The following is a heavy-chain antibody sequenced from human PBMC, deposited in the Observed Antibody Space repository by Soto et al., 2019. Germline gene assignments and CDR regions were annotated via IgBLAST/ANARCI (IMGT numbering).Heavy chain of an antibody. Sequence: EVQLVESGGGLVQPGGSLRLSCAASGFTFSSYEMNWVRQAPGKGREWVSYISSSGSTIYYADSVKGRFTISRDNAKNSLYLQMNSLRAEDTAVYYCARYYSSSSHWFDPWGQGTLVTVSS. CDR2: ISSSGSTI. CDR1: GFTFSSYE. CDR3: ARYYSSSSHWFDP. J-gene: IGHJ5*02. V-gene: IGHV3-48*03. D-gene: IGHD6-6*01.